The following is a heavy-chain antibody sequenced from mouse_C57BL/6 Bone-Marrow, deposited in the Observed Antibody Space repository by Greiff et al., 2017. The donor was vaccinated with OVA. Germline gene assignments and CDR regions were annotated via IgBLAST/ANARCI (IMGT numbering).Heavy chain of an antibody. Sequence: QVQLKESGAELVKPGASVKMSCKASGYTFTSYWITWVKQRPGQGLEWIGDIYPGSGSTNYNEKFKSKATLTVDTSSSTAYMQLSSLTSEDSAVYYCARYYYGYPYWGQGTLVTVSA. D-gene: IGHD2-2*01. J-gene: IGHJ3*01. CDR2: IYPGSGST. V-gene: IGHV1-55*01. CDR1: GYTFTSYW. CDR3: ARYYYGYPY.